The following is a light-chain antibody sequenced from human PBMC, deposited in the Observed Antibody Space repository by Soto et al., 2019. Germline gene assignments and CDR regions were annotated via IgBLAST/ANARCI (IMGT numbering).Light chain of an antibody. CDR1: QSVNSY. CDR3: QQCNDWPLIT. V-gene: IGKV3-15*01. J-gene: IGKJ5*01. Sequence: EIVMTQSPATLSVSPGERATLSCRASQSVNSYLAWYQQKPGQVPRLLIYGASTRATGVPARFSGSGSGTEFTLTISSLQSEDFAVYYCQQCNDWPLITFGQGTRLE. CDR2: GAS.